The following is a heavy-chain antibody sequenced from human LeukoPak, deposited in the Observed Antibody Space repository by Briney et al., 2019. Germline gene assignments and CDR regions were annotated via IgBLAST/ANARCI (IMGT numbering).Heavy chain of an antibody. V-gene: IGHV3-20*04. CDR2: INWNGCST. J-gene: IGHJ4*02. D-gene: IGHD3-10*01. CDR3: ARGGWFGELLFDY. CDR1: GFTFDDYG. Sequence: PGGSLRLSCAASGFTFDDYGMRWVRQAPGKGLEWVSGINWNGCSTGYADSVKGRFTISRDNAKNSLYLQMNSLRAEDTALYYCARGGWFGELLFDYWGQGTLVTVSS.